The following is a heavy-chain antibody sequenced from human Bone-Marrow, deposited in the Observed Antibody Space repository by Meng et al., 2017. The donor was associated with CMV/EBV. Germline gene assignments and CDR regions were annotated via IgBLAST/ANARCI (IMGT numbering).Heavy chain of an antibody. CDR2: ITNDGDNT. J-gene: IGHJ4*02. V-gene: IGHV3-23*01. D-gene: IGHD2-2*01. Sequence: GGSLRLSCAASGFTFSSYWMSWVRQAPGQGLEWVSTITNDGDNTYYADSVKGRFTISRDNSNNTLYPRMDSLRAEYTAVYFCAKGHIVVVPPALDNWGQGTLVTVSS. CDR3: AKGHIVVVPPALDN. CDR1: GFTFSSYW.